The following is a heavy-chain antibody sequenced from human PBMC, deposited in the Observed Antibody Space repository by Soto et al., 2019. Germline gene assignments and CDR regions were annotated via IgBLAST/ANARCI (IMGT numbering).Heavy chain of an antibody. CDR3: ARDFWSSSWYYFDY. J-gene: IGHJ4*02. D-gene: IGHD6-13*01. CDR2: ISAYNGNT. V-gene: IGHV1-18*01. CDR1: GYTFTSYG. Sequence: ASVKVSCKASGYTFTSYGISWVRQAPGQGLEWMGWISAYNGNTNYAQKLQGRVTMTTDTSTSTAYMELRSLRSDDTAVYYCARDFWSSSWYYFDYWGQGTLVTVSS.